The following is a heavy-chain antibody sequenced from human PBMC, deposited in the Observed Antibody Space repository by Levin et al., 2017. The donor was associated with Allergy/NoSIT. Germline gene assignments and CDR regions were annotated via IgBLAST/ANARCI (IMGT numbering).Heavy chain of an antibody. CDR2: ISYDGDNK. V-gene: IGHV3-30*18. CDR1: GFTFNNYG. Sequence: GGSLRLSCAASGFTFNNYGMHWVRLAPGKGLEWVAVISYDGDNKYYGDSVKGRFTISRDNSKNTLYLQMNSLRAEDTAVYYCAKDTSRYGGNSGLDYWGQGTLVTVSS. D-gene: IGHD4-23*01. CDR3: AKDTSRYGGNSGLDY. J-gene: IGHJ4*02.